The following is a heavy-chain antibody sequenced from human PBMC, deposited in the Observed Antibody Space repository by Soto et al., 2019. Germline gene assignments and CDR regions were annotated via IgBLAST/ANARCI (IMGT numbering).Heavy chain of an antibody. CDR2: ISAYNGNT. J-gene: IGHJ4*01. Sequence: ASGKVSCKASGYTFTSYGSSWVRQAPGQGLEWMGWISAYNGNTNYAQKLQGRVTMTTDTSTSTAYMELRSLRSDDTAVYYCARVDTAMGKLNYDYYHSSGYYFIGDYWG. V-gene: IGHV1-18*01. CDR3: ARVDTAMGKLNYDYYHSSGYYFIGDY. CDR1: GYTFTSYG. D-gene: IGHD3-22*01.